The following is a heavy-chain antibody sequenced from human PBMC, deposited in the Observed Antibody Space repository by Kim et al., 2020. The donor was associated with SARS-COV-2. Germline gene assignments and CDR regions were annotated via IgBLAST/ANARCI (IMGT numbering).Heavy chain of an antibody. CDR3: ARDKTVGLNYDSSGYYYY. CDR2: IYHSGST. J-gene: IGHJ4*02. CDR1: GGSISSSNW. V-gene: IGHV4-4*02. D-gene: IGHD3-22*01. Sequence: SETLSLTCAVSGGSISSSNWWSWVRQPPGKGLEWIGEIYHSGSTNYNPSLKSRVTISVDKSKNQFSLKLSSVTAADTAVYYCARDKTVGLNYDSSGYYYYWGQGTLVTVSS.